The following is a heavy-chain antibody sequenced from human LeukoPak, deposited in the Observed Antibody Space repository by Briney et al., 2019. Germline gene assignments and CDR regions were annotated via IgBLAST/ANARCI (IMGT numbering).Heavy chain of an antibody. CDR1: GGSFSGYY. CDR2: VYNTGST. V-gene: IGHV4-59*10. D-gene: IGHD5-12*01. J-gene: IGHJ5*02. CDR3: AREWYYSGWLAVDP. Sequence: SETLSLTCAVYGGSFSGYYWSWIRQPPGKGLEWIGRVYNTGSTKYSPSLQSRVTMSADTSKNQVFLKLTSVTAADTAVYYCAREWYYSGWLAVDPWGQGILVTVSS.